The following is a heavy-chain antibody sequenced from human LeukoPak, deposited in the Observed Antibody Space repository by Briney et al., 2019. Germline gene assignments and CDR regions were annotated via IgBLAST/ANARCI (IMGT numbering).Heavy chain of an antibody. V-gene: IGHV4-61*05. D-gene: IGHD6-19*01. CDR3: ARLIAVAGTLSFFDY. J-gene: IGHJ4*02. CDR2: ISYSGST. CDR1: GGSISSSGHY. Sequence: SEALSLTCTVSGGSISSSGHYWGWIRQPPGKGLECIGYISYSGSTYYNTSLKSRLTISVDTSKNQFSLKLNSVTAADTAVYYCARLIAVAGTLSFFDYWGQGILVTVSS.